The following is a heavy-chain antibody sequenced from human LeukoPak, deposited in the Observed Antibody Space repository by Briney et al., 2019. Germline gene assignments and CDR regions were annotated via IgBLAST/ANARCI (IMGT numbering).Heavy chain of an antibody. CDR1: GFTFSSYA. Sequence: PGGSLRLSCAASGFTFSSYAMSWVRQAPGKGLEWVSAISGSGGSTYYADSVKGRFTISRDNPKNTLYLQMNSLRAEDTAVYYCAKAPRRITMIVVASDAFDIWGQGTMVTVSS. CDR2: ISGSGGST. V-gene: IGHV3-23*01. D-gene: IGHD3-22*01. J-gene: IGHJ3*02. CDR3: AKAPRRITMIVVASDAFDI.